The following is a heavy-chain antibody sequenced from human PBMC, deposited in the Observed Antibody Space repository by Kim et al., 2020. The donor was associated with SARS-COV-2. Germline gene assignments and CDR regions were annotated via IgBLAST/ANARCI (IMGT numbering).Heavy chain of an antibody. CDR3: ARGGSSWYFRGMDV. Sequence: NPPLKSRVTISVDTSKNQFSLKLSSVTAADTAVYYCARGGSSWYFRGMDVWGQGTTVTVSS. J-gene: IGHJ6*02. V-gene: IGHV4-59*09. D-gene: IGHD6-13*01.